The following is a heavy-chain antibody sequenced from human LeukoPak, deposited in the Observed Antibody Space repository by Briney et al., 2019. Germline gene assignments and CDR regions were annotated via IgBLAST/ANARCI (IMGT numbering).Heavy chain of an antibody. CDR3: ARSSSIAARPFLGY. V-gene: IGHV1-2*02. CDR2: INPNSGGT. CDR1: GYTFTGYH. J-gene: IGHJ4*02. D-gene: IGHD6-6*01. Sequence: GASVKVSCKASGYTFTGYHMHWVRQAPGQGLEWMGWINPNSGGTNYAQKFQGRVTMTRDTSISTAYMELSRLRSDDTAVYYCARSSSIAARPFLGYWGQGTLVTVSS.